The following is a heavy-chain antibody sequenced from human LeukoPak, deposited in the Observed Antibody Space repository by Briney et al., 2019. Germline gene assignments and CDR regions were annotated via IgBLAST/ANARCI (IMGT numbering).Heavy chain of an antibody. CDR2: IYTSGST. J-gene: IGHJ5*02. CDR1: GGSISSSSYY. V-gene: IGHV4-61*02. D-gene: IGHD6-13*01. Sequence: LSLPSPVSGGSISSSSYYWSWIRRPGGKGLEWIGLIYTSGSTNYSPSLKSRVTISVDTSKNQFSLKLSSVTAADTAVYYCARESRGLAARAFVPWGQGTLVTVSS. CDR3: ARESRGLAARAFVP.